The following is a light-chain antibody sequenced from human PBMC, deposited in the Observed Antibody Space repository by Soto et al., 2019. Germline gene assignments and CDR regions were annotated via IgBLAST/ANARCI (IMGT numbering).Light chain of an antibody. CDR3: QQYGRSPIT. CDR1: QSVNSR. Sequence: IVLTQSPVTLSLSPGERATLSCRASQSVNSRLAWYQHKPGQAPRLLISGASSRATGIPDRFSGSGSATDFTLTISRLEPEDFALYYCQQYGRSPITFGQGAKVDIK. J-gene: IGKJ1*01. CDR2: GAS. V-gene: IGKV3-20*01.